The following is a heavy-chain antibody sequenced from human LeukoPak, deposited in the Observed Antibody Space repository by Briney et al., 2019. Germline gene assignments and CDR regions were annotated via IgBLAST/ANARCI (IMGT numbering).Heavy chain of an antibody. Sequence: GGSLRLSCAASGFTFSSYAMSWVRQAPGKGLEWVSAISGSGGSTYYADSVKGRFTISRDNAKNSLYLQMNSLRAEDTALYYCARAGYSSGWYSYYYYMDVWGKGTTVTVSS. CDR1: GFTFSSYA. V-gene: IGHV3-23*01. CDR2: ISGSGGST. D-gene: IGHD6-19*01. CDR3: ARAGYSSGWYSYYYYMDV. J-gene: IGHJ6*03.